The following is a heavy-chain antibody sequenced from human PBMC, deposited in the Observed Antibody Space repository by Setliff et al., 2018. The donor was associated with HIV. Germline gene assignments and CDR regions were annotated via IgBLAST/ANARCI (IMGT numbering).Heavy chain of an antibody. CDR1: GGSISSDY. CDR2: IYYSGNT. Sequence: PSETLSLTCTVSGGSISSDYWSWIRQPPGKGLEWIGYIYYSGNTNYNPSLKSRVTISGDTSKNHFSLKLSSVTAADTAVYYCARGVVDYDFWSGSGDYYYMDVWGKGTTVTVSS. CDR3: ARGVVDYDFWSGSGDYYYMDV. V-gene: IGHV4-59*12. D-gene: IGHD3-3*01. J-gene: IGHJ6*03.